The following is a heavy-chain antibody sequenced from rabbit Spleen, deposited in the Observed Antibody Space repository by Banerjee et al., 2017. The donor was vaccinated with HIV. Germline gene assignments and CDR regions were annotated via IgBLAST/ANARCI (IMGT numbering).Heavy chain of an antibody. D-gene: IGHD1-1*01. CDR2: IYSAKGST. J-gene: IGHJ4*01. CDR1: GFDFTNYY. CDR3: ARESGSSGYSFDF. Sequence: QEQLTETGGDLVQPGGSLTLSCKASGFDFTNYYISWVRQAPGKGLEWIGIIYSAKGSTDYASWVNGQFSISKASSTTVTLQMTSLTAADTATYFCARESGSSGYSFDFWGQGTLVTVS. V-gene: IGHV1S45*01.